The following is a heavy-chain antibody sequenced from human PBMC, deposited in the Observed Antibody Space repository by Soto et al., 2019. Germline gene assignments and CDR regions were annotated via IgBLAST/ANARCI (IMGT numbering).Heavy chain of an antibody. Sequence: QVQLVQSGAEVKKPGASVKVSCKASGYTFTSYGISWVRQAPGQGLERMGWISAYNGNTNYAQKLQGRVTMTTDTSTSTAYMELRSLRSDDTAVYYCARGTAAAKRAYYYGMDVWGQGTTVTVSS. V-gene: IGHV1-18*01. CDR2: ISAYNGNT. CDR1: GYTFTSYG. D-gene: IGHD6-13*01. CDR3: ARGTAAAKRAYYYGMDV. J-gene: IGHJ6*02.